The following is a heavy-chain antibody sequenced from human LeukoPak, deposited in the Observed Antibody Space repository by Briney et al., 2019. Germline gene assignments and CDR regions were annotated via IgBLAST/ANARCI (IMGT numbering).Heavy chain of an antibody. Sequence: SETLSLTCTVSGYSISSGYYWGWIRQPPGKGLEWIGSIYHSGSTYYNPSLKSRVTISADTSKSQFSLNLSSVTAADTAVYYCARDQPAPRWFDPWGQGTLVTVSS. CDR1: GYSISSGYY. CDR3: ARDQPAPRWFDP. CDR2: IYHSGST. J-gene: IGHJ5*02. V-gene: IGHV4-38-2*02.